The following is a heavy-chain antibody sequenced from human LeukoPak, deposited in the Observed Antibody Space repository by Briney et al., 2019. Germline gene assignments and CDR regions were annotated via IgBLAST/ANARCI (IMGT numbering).Heavy chain of an antibody. V-gene: IGHV3-74*01. CDR2: VNSDGSST. J-gene: IGHJ4*02. CDR3: ATSTLYDFWSGYLFDY. D-gene: IGHD3-3*01. Sequence: GGSLRLSCAASGFTFSSHWMHWVRQAPGKGLVWVSRVNSDGSSTSYAASVEGRFTISRDNAKNSLYLQMNSLRAEDTAVYYCATSTLYDFWSGYLFDYWGQGTLVTVSS. CDR1: GFTFSSHW.